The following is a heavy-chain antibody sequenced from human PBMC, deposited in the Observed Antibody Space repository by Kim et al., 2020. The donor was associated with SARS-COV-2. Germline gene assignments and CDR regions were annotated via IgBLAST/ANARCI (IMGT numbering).Heavy chain of an antibody. CDR2: XXPYNGNT. CDR3: AGDRQCGY. D-gene: IGHD6-19*01. Sequence: ASVKVSCKASGYTFTSYGITLVRQAPGQGXXWXXXXXPYNGNTNYAQSLXDRVTMTTDTSTNAAYLEXGSLRSXDTAVYXXAGDRQCGYWGQGTLVTVPS. J-gene: IGHJ4*02. CDR1: GYTFTSYG. V-gene: IGHV1-18*01.